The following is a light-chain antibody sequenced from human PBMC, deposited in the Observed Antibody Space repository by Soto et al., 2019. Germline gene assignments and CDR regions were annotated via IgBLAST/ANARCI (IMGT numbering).Light chain of an antibody. V-gene: IGKV3D-15*01. CDR2: GSS. CDR1: ENVGTN. Sequence: IVMTQSPATLSVSPGEGVTLSCRASENVGTNLAWYQQKPGQAPRLLIYGSSTRAPGIPATFSGSGFGTEFTLTISSLQSEESAVYYCQQYNNWGLSFGGGTKLEIK. CDR3: QQYNNWGLS. J-gene: IGKJ4*01.